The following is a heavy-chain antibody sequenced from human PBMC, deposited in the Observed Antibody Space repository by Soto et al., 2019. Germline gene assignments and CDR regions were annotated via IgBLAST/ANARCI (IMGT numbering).Heavy chain of an antibody. CDR1: GGSVSSGSYY. J-gene: IGHJ4*02. V-gene: IGHV4-61*01. Sequence: QVQLQESGPGLVKPSETLSLTCTVSGGSVSSGSYYWSWIRQPPGKGLGWIGYIYYSGSTNYNPSLKSRVTISVDTSKNQFSLKLSSVTAADTAVYYCARGGPSGSYYGSDYWGQGTLVTVSS. CDR2: IYYSGST. CDR3: ARGGPSGSYYGSDY. D-gene: IGHD1-26*01.